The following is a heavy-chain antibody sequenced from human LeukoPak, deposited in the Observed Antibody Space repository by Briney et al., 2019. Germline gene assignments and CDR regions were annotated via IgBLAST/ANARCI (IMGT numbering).Heavy chain of an antibody. CDR3: ASSEISSSYDY. Sequence: PSETLSLTCTVSGGSISSYYWSWIRQPPGKGLEWIGYIYYSGSTNYNPSLKSRVTISVDTSKNQFSLKLSSVTAANTAVYYCASSEISSSYDYWGQGTLVTVSS. D-gene: IGHD6-13*01. CDR2: IYYSGST. CDR1: GGSISSYY. J-gene: IGHJ4*02. V-gene: IGHV4-59*01.